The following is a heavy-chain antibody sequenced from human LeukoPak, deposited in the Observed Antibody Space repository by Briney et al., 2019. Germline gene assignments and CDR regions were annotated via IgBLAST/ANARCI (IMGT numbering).Heavy chain of an antibody. Sequence: QSGGSLRLSCAGSGFTFSTYAMHWVRQAPGKGLEWVALFSDDGSTPRYADSVKGRFTISRDNSKNSLYLQMNSLRTEDTAVYYCAKAKDGFRGYDYLFDYWGQRTLVTVSS. CDR1: GFTFSTYA. J-gene: IGHJ4*02. CDR2: FSDDGSTP. CDR3: AKAKDGFRGYDYLFDY. V-gene: IGHV3-30-3*01. D-gene: IGHD5-12*01.